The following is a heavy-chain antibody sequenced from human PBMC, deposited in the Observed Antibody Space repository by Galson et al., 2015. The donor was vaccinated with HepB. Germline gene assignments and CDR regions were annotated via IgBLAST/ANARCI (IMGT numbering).Heavy chain of an antibody. CDR3: AKDLSYSSGWYPFDY. V-gene: IGHV3-23*01. CDR2: ISGSGGST. Sequence: SLRLSCAASGFTFSSYAMSWVRQAPGKGLEWVSAISGSGGSTYYADSVKGRFTISRDNSKNTLYLQMNSLRAEDTAVYYCAKDLSYSSGWYPFDYWGQGTLVTVSS. J-gene: IGHJ4*02. CDR1: GFTFSSYA. D-gene: IGHD6-19*01.